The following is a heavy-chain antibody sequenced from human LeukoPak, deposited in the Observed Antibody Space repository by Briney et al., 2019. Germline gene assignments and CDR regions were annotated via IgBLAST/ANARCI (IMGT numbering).Heavy chain of an antibody. CDR1: GYSFTSYW. J-gene: IGHJ4*02. CDR3: ASRKYCSSTSCYFTFDY. CDR2: IYPGDSDT. V-gene: IGHV5-51*01. Sequence: GESLKISXKGSGYSFTSYWIGWVRQMPGKGLEWMGIIYPGDSDTRYSPSFQGQVTISADKSISTAYLQWSSLKASDTAMYYCASRKYCSSTSCYFTFDYWGQGTLVTVSS. D-gene: IGHD2-2*01.